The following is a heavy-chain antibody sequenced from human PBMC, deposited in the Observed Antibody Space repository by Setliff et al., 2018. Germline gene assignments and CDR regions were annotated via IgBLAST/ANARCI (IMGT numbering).Heavy chain of an antibody. V-gene: IGHV1-8*03. CDR1: GYTFTSYD. CDR3: ARGDVYSGSYYHFDY. J-gene: IGHJ4*02. Sequence: ASVKVSCKASGYTFTSYDINWVRQATGQGLEWMGGFDPEDGETIYAQKFQGRVTITRDTSASTAYMELSSLTSEDTAIYYCARGDVYSGSYYHFDYWGQGTLVTVSS. CDR2: FDPEDGET. D-gene: IGHD1-26*01.